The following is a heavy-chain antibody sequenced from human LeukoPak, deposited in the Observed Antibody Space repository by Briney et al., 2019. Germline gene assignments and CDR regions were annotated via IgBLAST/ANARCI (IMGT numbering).Heavy chain of an antibody. D-gene: IGHD5-18*01. CDR2: IWYDGSNK. Sequence: GGSLRLSCAASGFTFSSYGMHWVRQAPGKGLEWVAVIWYDGSNKYYADSVKGRFTISRDNSKNTLYLQMNSLRAEDTAVCYCARDSVDTATRLDYWGQGTLVTVSS. J-gene: IGHJ4*02. CDR3: ARDSVDTATRLDY. CDR1: GFTFSSYG. V-gene: IGHV3-33*01.